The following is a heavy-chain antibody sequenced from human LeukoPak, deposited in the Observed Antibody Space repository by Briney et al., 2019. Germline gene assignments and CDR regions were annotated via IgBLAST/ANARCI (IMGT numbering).Heavy chain of an antibody. V-gene: IGHV1-18*04. J-gene: IGHJ4*02. D-gene: IGHD3-16*02. Sequence: ASVKVSCKASGYTFTGYYMHWVRQAPGQGLEWMGWISAYNGNTNYAQKLQGRVTMTTDTSTSTAYMELRSLRSDDTAVYYCARGLNYVWGSYRWEPPYYFDYWGQGTLVTVSS. CDR2: ISAYNGNT. CDR1: GYTFTGYY. CDR3: ARGLNYVWGSYRWEPPYYFDY.